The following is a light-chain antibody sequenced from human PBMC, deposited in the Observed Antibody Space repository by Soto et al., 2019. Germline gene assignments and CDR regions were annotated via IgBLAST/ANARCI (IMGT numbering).Light chain of an antibody. Sequence: QSALTQPASVSGSPGQSITISCTGTSSDVGGYNFVSWYQQHPGKVPKLLIYDVTNRPSGLSNRFSASKSANTASLTISGLEAAVDDGYYCTSNTTINTRVFGGGTKLTVL. CDR2: DVT. CDR3: TSNTTINTRV. CDR1: SSDVGGYNF. V-gene: IGLV2-14*01. J-gene: IGLJ3*02.